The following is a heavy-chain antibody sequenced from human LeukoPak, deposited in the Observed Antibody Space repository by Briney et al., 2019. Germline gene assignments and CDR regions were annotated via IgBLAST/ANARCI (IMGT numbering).Heavy chain of an antibody. Sequence: SVKVSCKASGGTFSSYAISWVRQAPGQGFEWMGGIIPIFDTANYAQKFQGSVTITADESTSTAYMELSSLRSEDTAVYYCARASFRRPATAIQYYYYGMDVWGQGTTVTVSS. CDR3: ARASFRRPATAIQYYYYGMDV. J-gene: IGHJ6*02. CDR1: GGTFSSYA. D-gene: IGHD2-2*02. CDR2: IIPIFDTA. V-gene: IGHV1-69*01.